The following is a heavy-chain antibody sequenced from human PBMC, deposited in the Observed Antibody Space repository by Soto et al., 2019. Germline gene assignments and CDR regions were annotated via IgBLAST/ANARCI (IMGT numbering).Heavy chain of an antibody. CDR1: GFTFSSYA. CDR3: ARDGQGSIAVAQMYGMDV. Sequence: GGSLRLSCAASGFTFSSYAMHWVRQAPGKGLEWVAVISYDGSNKYYADSVKGRFAIFRDNSKNTLYLQMNSLRAEDTAVYYCARDGQGSIAVAQMYGMDVWGQGTTVTVSS. V-gene: IGHV3-30*09. CDR2: ISYDGSNK. J-gene: IGHJ6*02. D-gene: IGHD6-19*01.